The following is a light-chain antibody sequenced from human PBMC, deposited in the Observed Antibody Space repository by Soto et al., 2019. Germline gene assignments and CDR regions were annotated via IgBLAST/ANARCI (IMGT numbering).Light chain of an antibody. Sequence: SYELTQPPSVSVAPGQTARITCGGNNIGRKSVHWYQQKPGQAPVLVVYDDSDRPSGIPERFSGSNSGTTATLTISRVEAGDEADFYCQVWDNSGDPYVFGTGTKLTVL. V-gene: IGLV3-21*02. J-gene: IGLJ1*01. CDR1: NIGRKS. CDR3: QVWDNSGDPYV. CDR2: DDS.